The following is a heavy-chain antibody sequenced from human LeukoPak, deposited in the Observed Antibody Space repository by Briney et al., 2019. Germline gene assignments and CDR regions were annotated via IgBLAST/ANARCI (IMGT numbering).Heavy chain of an antibody. CDR2: IKSKTDGGTT. D-gene: IGHD3-3*01. Sequence: PGGSLRLSRAASGFTFTNAWMSWVRQAPGKGLEWVGRIKSKTDGGTTDYAAPVKGRFTISRDDTKNTLYLQMNSLKTEDTAVYYCTSGDYDFWSGYRDYWRQGTLVTVSS. V-gene: IGHV3-15*01. CDR3: TSGDYDFWSGYRDY. CDR1: GFTFTNAW. J-gene: IGHJ4*02.